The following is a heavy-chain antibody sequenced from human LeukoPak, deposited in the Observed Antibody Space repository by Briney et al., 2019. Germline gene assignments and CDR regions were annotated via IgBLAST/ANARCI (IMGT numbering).Heavy chain of an antibody. J-gene: IGHJ4*02. CDR2: IDTAGDT. V-gene: IGHV3-23*01. Sequence: QTGGSLRLSCAASGFTFSSYAMSWVRQAPGKGLEWVSAIDTAGDTKYLGSVKGRFTISRENAKNSLYLQMNSLRAEDTAVYYCAKDRMGYFDYWGQGTLVTVSS. CDR1: GFTFSSYA. CDR3: AKDRMGYFDY. D-gene: IGHD1-26*01.